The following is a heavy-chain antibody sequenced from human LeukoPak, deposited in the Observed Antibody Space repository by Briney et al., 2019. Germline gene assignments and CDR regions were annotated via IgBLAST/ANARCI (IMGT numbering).Heavy chain of an antibody. J-gene: IGHJ2*01. CDR2: VYHSGST. Sequence: SGTLSLTCAVSGGSISSSNWWSWVRQPPGKGLEWIGEVYHSGSTYYNPSLKSRVTISVDTSKNQFSLKLSSVTAADTAVYYCARSTTVTTYLEYWYFDLWGRGTLVTVSS. V-gene: IGHV4-4*02. D-gene: IGHD4-17*01. CDR3: ARSTTVTTYLEYWYFDL. CDR1: GGSISSSNW.